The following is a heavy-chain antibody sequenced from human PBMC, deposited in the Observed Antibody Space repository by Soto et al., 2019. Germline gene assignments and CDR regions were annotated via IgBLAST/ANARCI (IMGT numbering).Heavy chain of an antibody. CDR3: ARDLLVFDSSGFHF. CDR1: GDPIGSGDFY. CDR2: IYHSGTT. D-gene: IGHD3-22*01. J-gene: IGHJ5*01. V-gene: IGHV4-30-4*01. Sequence: QVQLQESGPGLGKASQTLSLNCTVSGDPIGSGDFYWTWIRQTPGRGLEWIGNIYHSGTTSYNPSLGSRISISIDTSKNVFSLSLASVTVADTAVYFCARDLLVFDSSGFHFWGRGILVSVAS.